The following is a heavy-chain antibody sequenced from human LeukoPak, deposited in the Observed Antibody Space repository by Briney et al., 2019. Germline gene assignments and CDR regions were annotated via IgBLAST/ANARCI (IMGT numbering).Heavy chain of an antibody. Sequence: ASVKVSCKASGYTFTSYYMHWVRQAPGQGLEWMGWINPNSGGTNYAQKFQGRVTMTRDTSISTAYMELSRLRSDDTAVYYCARDHIAVAARGGWFDPWGQGTLVTVSS. CDR2: INPNSGGT. V-gene: IGHV1-2*02. D-gene: IGHD6-19*01. CDR3: ARDHIAVAARGGWFDP. J-gene: IGHJ5*02. CDR1: GYTFTSYY.